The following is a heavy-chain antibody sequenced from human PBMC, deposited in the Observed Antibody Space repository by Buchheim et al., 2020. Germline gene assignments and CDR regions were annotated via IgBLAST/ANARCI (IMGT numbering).Heavy chain of an antibody. CDR2: VSAQNGRT. CDR3: ARGSVTVDY. V-gene: IGHV1-18*01. J-gene: IGHJ4*02. D-gene: IGHD2-21*02. CDR1: GYTFTSYG. Sequence: QVQLVQSGPEVKKPGASVKVSCKASGYTFTSYGITWVRQAPGQGLEWLGWVSAQNGRTDFAGKVQGRVTMTTDTSTSTAYMELRNLRSDDRAVYYCARGSVTVDYWGQGTL.